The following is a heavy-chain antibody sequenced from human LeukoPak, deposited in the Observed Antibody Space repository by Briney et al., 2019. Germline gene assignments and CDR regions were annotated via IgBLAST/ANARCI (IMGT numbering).Heavy chain of an antibody. V-gene: IGHV3-30*04. CDR2: ISYDGSNK. CDR1: GFTFSSYA. J-gene: IGHJ2*01. Sequence: GSLRLSCAASGFTFSSYAMHWVRQAPGKGLEWVAVISYDGSNKYYADSVKGRFTISRDNSKNTLYLQMNSLRAEDTAVYYCAKDLEGGFDLWGRGTLVTVSS. CDR3: AKDLEGGFDL.